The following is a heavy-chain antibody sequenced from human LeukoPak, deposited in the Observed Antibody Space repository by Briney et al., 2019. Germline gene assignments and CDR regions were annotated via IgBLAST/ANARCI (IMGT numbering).Heavy chain of an antibody. V-gene: IGHV4-59*08. CDR1: GGSISRYY. J-gene: IGHJ4*02. Sequence: PSETLSLTRTVSGGSISRYYWSWIRLPPGKGLEWIGYIYYSGSTNYNPSLKSRVTISVDTSKNQFSLELSSVTAADTAVYYCARHGNDFGYYFDYWGQGTLVAVSS. CDR2: IYYSGST. D-gene: IGHD1-1*01. CDR3: ARHGNDFGYYFDY.